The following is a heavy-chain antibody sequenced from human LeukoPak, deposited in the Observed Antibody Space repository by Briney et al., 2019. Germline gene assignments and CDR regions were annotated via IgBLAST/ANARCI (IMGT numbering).Heavy chain of an antibody. CDR1: GGSIRGYY. Sequence: KSSETLSLTCSVSGGSIRGYYWSWIRQPAGKGLEWIGRIYTSGSTNYNPSLKSRVTMSVDTSKNQFSLKLSSVTAADTAVYYCARESILTGYYLGGLNFDYWGQGTLVTVSS. J-gene: IGHJ4*02. V-gene: IGHV4-4*07. D-gene: IGHD3-9*01. CDR3: ARESILTGYYLGGLNFDY. CDR2: IYTSGST.